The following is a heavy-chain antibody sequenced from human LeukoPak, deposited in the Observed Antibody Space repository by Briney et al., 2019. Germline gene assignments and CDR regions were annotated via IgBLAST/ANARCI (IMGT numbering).Heavy chain of an antibody. CDR3: VRDLGGRSGH. Sequence: GGSLRLSCATSGFTLSLAWMHWVRQAPGKGLVWVSRINEDGSTTNHADSVKGRFTISRDNVKNTLYMEMNSLRAEDTAVYYCVRDLGGRSGHWGQGTLVTVSS. CDR2: INEDGSTT. J-gene: IGHJ4*02. V-gene: IGHV3-74*01. D-gene: IGHD1-26*01. CDR1: GFTLSLAW.